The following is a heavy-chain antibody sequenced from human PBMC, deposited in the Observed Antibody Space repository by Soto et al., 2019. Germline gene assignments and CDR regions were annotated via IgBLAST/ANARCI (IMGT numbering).Heavy chain of an antibody. Sequence: QVQLQQWGAGLLKPSETLSLTCAVYGGSFSGYYWSWIRQPPGKGLEWIGEINHSGSTNYNPSLKSRVTISVDTSKNQFSLKLSSVTAADTAVYYCASLGVGAIEGNYWGQGTLVTVSS. D-gene: IGHD1-26*01. V-gene: IGHV4-34*01. CDR3: ASLGVGAIEGNY. J-gene: IGHJ4*02. CDR1: GGSFSGYY. CDR2: INHSGST.